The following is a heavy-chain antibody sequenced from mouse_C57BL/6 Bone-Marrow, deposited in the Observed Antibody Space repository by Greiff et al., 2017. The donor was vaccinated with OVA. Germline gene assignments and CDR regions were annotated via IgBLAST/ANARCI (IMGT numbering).Heavy chain of an antibody. CDR3: TTRNWDGFAY. CDR1: GFNIKDDY. J-gene: IGHJ3*01. V-gene: IGHV14-4*01. D-gene: IGHD4-1*01. CDR2: IDPENGDT. Sequence: EVKLMESGAELVRPGASVKLSCTASGFNIKDDYMHWVKQRPEQGLEWIGWIDPENGDTEYASKFQGKATITADTSSNTAYLQLSSLTSEDTAVYYCTTRNWDGFAYWGQGTLVTGSA.